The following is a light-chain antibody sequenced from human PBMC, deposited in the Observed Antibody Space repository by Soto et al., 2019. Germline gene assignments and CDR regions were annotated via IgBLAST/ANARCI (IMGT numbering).Light chain of an antibody. J-gene: IGKJ4*01. V-gene: IGKV3-11*01. CDR3: QQRSNWRGLT. Sequence: EIVLTQSPATLSLSPGETATLSCRASQSVSSYLAWYQQKPGQAPRLLIYDASNRATGSPARFSGSGSGTDFTLTISSLEPEDFAVYYCQQRSNWRGLTFGGGTKVEIK. CDR1: QSVSSY. CDR2: DAS.